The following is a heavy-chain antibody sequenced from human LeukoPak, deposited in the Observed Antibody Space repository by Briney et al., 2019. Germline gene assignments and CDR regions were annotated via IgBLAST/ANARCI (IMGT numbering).Heavy chain of an antibody. V-gene: IGHV3-23*01. Sequence: PGGSLRLSCAASGFTFSSYAMSWVRQAPGKGPEWVSAISGSGGSTYYADSVKGRFTISRDNSKNTLYLQMNSLRAEDTAVYYCAREYYYGSGTNPAEAFDIWGQGTMVTVSS. J-gene: IGHJ3*02. CDR3: AREYYYGSGTNPAEAFDI. CDR2: ISGSGGST. D-gene: IGHD3-10*01. CDR1: GFTFSSYA.